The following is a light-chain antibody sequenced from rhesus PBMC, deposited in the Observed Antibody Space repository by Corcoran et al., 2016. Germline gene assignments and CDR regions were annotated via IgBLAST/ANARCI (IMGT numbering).Light chain of an antibody. CDR1: QSGGYF. J-gene: IGKJ1*01. CDR2: GAS. V-gene: IGKV3-24*04. Sequence: EIVVTQSPATLSLSPGERATLSCRASQSGGYFLAWFHQKPGQVPRLFSCGASTRATGIPDRFSGSGSGTDFTLTISSLEPEDVGLYYCQQGSNFWTFGQGTKVEIK. CDR3: QQGSNFWT.